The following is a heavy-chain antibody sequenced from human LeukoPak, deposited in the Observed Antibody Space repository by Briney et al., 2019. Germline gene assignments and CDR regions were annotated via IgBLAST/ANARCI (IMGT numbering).Heavy chain of an antibody. CDR3: ARGLRSPDYYYYGMDV. D-gene: IGHD5/OR15-5a*01. CDR2: ISAYNGNT. Sequence: ASVTVSCKASGYTFTSYGISWVRQAPGQGLEWMGWISAYNGNTNYAQKLQGRVTMTTDTSTSTAYMELRSLRSDDMAVYYCARGLRSPDYYYYGMDVWGQGTTVTVSS. CDR1: GYTFTSYG. V-gene: IGHV1-18*03. J-gene: IGHJ6*02.